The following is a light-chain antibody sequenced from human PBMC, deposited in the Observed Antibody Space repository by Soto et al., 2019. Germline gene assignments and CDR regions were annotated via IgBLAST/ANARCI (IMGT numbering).Light chain of an antibody. CDR3: KQYHDWYA. V-gene: IGKV3-15*01. CDR2: DAD. CDR1: QTVGKD. J-gene: IGKJ2*01. Sequence: IVLTQSPATLSLSPGERASLSCRASQTVGKDLAWYQVRPGQPPRLLIYDADTRATGVPARFSGSGSGTEFALTISSLQSEDSAVYFCKQYHDWYAFGQGTKLEI.